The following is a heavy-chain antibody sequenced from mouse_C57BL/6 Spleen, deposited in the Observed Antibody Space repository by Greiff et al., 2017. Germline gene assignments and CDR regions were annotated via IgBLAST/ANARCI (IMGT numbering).Heavy chain of an antibody. CDR3: ARDQENPIYYDYDGAMDY. J-gene: IGHJ4*01. V-gene: IGHV5-4*01. Sequence: EVKLVESGGGLVKPGGSLKLSCAASGFTFSSYAMSWVRQTPEKRLEWVATISDGGSYTYYPDNVKGRFTISRDNAKNNLYLQMSHLKSEDTAMYYCARDQENPIYYDYDGAMDYWGQGTSVTVSS. CDR1: GFTFSSYA. D-gene: IGHD2-4*01. CDR2: ISDGGSYT.